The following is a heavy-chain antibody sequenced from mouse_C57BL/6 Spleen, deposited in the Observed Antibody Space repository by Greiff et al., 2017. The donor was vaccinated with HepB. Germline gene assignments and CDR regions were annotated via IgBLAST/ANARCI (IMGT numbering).Heavy chain of an antibody. CDR2: IYPGDGDT. CDR3: ARDSPYAMDY. V-gene: IGHV1-82*01. Sequence: VHLVESGPELVKPGASVKISCKASGYAFSSSWMNWVKQRPGKGLEWIGRIYPGDGDTNYNGKFKGKATLTADKSSSTAYMQLSSLTSEDSAVYFCARDSPYAMDYWGQGTSVTVSS. CDR1: GYAFSSSW. J-gene: IGHJ4*01. D-gene: IGHD3-2*01.